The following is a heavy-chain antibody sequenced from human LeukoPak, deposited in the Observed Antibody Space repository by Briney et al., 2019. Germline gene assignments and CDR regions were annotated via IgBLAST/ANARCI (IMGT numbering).Heavy chain of an antibody. Sequence: ASVKVSCKASGYTFTGYYMHWVRQAPGQGLEWMGWINPNSGGTNYAQKFQGGVTMTRDTSISTAYMELSRLRSDDTAVYYCARGPFKPSYCSSTSCYSMYNWFDPWGQGTLVTVSS. J-gene: IGHJ5*02. CDR3: ARGPFKPSYCSSTSCYSMYNWFDP. CDR1: GYTFTGYY. V-gene: IGHV1-2*02. CDR2: INPNSGGT. D-gene: IGHD2-2*01.